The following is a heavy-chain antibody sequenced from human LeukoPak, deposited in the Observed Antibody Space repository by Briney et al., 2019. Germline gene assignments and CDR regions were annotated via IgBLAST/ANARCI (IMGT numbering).Heavy chain of an antibody. D-gene: IGHD4-17*01. V-gene: IGHV1-69*04. CDR1: AYTFISHG. CDR2: IIPVLGIA. CDR3: ASQTVTTGLDY. Sequence: ASVKVSCKASAYTFISHGISWVRLAPGQGLEWMGRIIPVLGIANYAQKFQGRVTITADKSTSTAYMELSSLRSEDTAVYYCASQTVTTGLDYWGQGTLVTVSS. J-gene: IGHJ4*02.